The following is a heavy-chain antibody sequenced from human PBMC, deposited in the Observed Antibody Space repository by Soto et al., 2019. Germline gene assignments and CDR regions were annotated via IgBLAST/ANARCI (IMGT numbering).Heavy chain of an antibody. CDR2: INTDGSDT. CDR3: AKGRAVGTD. CDR1: GLTFSNYW. V-gene: IGHV3-74*01. Sequence: VQLVESGGGLVQPGGSLRLSCAASGLTFSNYWMHWVRQAPGKGLVWLSRINTDGSDTFYADSVKGRFTISRDNPKKTLYLQMSSLRAGDTAVYYCAKGRAVGTDWGQGTLVTVSS. D-gene: IGHD2-21*02. J-gene: IGHJ4*02.